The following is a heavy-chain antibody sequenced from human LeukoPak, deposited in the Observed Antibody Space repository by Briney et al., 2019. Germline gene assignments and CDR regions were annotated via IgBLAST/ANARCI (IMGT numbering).Heavy chain of an antibody. Sequence: SETLSLTCTVSGGSISSGDYYWSWIRQPPGKGLEWIGYIYYSGSTYYNPSLMNRVAISLDTSRNQFSLKVTSMTAADTAVYYCAGGGASSRWLNFWGLGTLVTVSS. CDR1: GGSISSGDYY. J-gene: IGHJ4*02. CDR2: IYYSGST. D-gene: IGHD5-24*01. CDR3: AGGGASSRWLNF. V-gene: IGHV4-30-4*02.